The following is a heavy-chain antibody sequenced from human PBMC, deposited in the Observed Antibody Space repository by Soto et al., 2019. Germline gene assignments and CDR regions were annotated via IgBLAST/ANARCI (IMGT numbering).Heavy chain of an antibody. J-gene: IGHJ4*02. CDR2: IYYSGST. CDR3: ARVSAGWDSSGYYLDY. D-gene: IGHD3-22*01. V-gene: IGHV4-30-4*01. CDR1: GGSISSGDYY. Sequence: QVQLQESGPGLVKPSQTLSLTCTVSGGSISSGDYYWSWIRQPPGKGLEWIGYIYYSGSTYYNPSLQSRVTISVDTSKNQFSLKLSSVTAADTAVYYCARVSAGWDSSGYYLDYWGQVTLVTVSS.